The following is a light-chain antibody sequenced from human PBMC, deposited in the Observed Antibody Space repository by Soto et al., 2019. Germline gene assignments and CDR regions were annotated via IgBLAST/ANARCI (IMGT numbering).Light chain of an antibody. J-gene: IGKJ1*01. Sequence: DIVMTQSPLSLPVTPGEPASISCRSNQSLLHSDGYNYLDWYLQKPGQSPRLLMYLGSHRASGVPDRFSGSGSGTDFTLRISRVEAEDVCVYYCMQALHTWTFGQGTKVEIK. V-gene: IGKV2-28*01. CDR2: LGS. CDR1: QSLLHSDGYNY. CDR3: MQALHTWT.